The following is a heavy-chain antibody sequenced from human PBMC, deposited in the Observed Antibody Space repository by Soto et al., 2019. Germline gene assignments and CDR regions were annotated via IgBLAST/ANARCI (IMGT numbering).Heavy chain of an antibody. D-gene: IGHD2-21*02. V-gene: IGHV4-30-4*01. J-gene: IGHJ4*02. CDR3: ARGCGAGDCFFDY. CDR1: DDSINSGADY. Sequence: SETLSLTCNVSDDSINSGADYWNWIRQSPGKGLEWIGYIYYTGNTYYNPSLRSRLTISVDTSKNHFSLKLTSVTAADTAVYYCARGCGAGDCFFDYWGPGTLVTVSS. CDR2: IYYTGNT.